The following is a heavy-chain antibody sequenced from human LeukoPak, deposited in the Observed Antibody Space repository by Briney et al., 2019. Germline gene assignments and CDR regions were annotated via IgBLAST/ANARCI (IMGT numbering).Heavy chain of an antibody. V-gene: IGHV1-18*01. CDR3: AREPRYSSRTWFDP. J-gene: IGHJ5*02. D-gene: IGHD6-13*01. Sequence: EASVTVSFKASGYTFTIYGISWVRQAPGQGVEWMGWISAYNGNTNYAQKLQGRVTITTDTSTSTAYMELRSLRSDDTAVYYCAREPRYSSRTWFDPWGQGTLVTVSS. CDR1: GYTFTIYG. CDR2: ISAYNGNT.